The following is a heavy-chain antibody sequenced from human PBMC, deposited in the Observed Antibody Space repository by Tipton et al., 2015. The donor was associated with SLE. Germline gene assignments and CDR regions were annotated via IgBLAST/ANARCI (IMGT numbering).Heavy chain of an antibody. CDR2: ISSSSTTI. CDR1: GFTFSGYE. CDR3: ARGTYPFSWKGYSGSGYFDY. J-gene: IGHJ4*02. V-gene: IGHV3-48*03. Sequence: SLRLSCAASGFTFSGYEMNWVRQAPGMGLEWVSYISSSSTTIYYADSVKGRFTISRDDAQNSLYLQMDSLRAEDTAVYYCARGTYPFSWKGYSGSGYFDYWGQGTLVTVSS. D-gene: IGHD3-3*01.